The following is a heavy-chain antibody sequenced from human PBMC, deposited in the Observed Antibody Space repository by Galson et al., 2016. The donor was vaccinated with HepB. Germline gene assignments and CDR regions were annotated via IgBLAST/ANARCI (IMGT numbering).Heavy chain of an antibody. J-gene: IGHJ4*02. D-gene: IGHD2-8*02. Sequence: SETLSLTCTVSGVSVSTTDYYWGWIRQPPGKGLEWIGSVYYGGGTSYNPSLKSRVTISLDKSRNEFSLKLTSVTAADTAVYYCAPLGYCTAGTCYRVQWGQGS. V-gene: IGHV4-39*07. CDR1: GVSVSTTDYY. CDR2: VYYGGGT. CDR3: APLGYCTAGTCYRVQ.